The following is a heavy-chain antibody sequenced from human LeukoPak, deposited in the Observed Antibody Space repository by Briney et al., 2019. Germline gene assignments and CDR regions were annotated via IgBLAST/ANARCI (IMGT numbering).Heavy chain of an antibody. V-gene: IGHV3-7*01. J-gene: IGHJ4*02. CDR2: IKQDGSEK. Sequence: GGSLRLSCAASGFTFSSYWMSWVRQAPGKGLEWVANIKQDGSEKYYVDSVKGRFTISRDNAKDSLYLQMNSLRAEDAAVYYCARDARLVGATGYYFDYWGQGTLVTVSS. CDR1: GFTFSSYW. D-gene: IGHD1-26*01. CDR3: ARDARLVGATGYYFDY.